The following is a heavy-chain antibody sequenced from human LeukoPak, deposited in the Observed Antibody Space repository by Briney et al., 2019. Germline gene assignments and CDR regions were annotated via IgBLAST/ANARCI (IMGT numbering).Heavy chain of an antibody. CDR3: ARRRITMVRGEGWFDP. V-gene: IGHV4-38-2*01. Sequence: SETLSLTCAVSGYSISSGYYWGWIRQPPGKGLEWIGSIYHSGSTYYNPSLKSRVTISVDTSKNQFPLKLSSVTAADTAVYYCARRRITMVRGEGWFDPWGQGTLVTVSS. CDR2: IYHSGST. D-gene: IGHD3-10*01. CDR1: GYSISSGYY. J-gene: IGHJ5*02.